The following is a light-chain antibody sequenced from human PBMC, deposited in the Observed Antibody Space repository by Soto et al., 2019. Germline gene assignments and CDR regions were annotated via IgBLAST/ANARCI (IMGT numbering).Light chain of an antibody. CDR3: QQYNIYPWT. V-gene: IGKV1-5*01. CDR1: QSISNR. CDR2: DAS. Sequence: GDGVTITCRASQSISNRLAWYXQRXGKXXKXXXYDASTLDSGAPSRFSGSGYGTEFTLSISSLQPDDFATYYCQQYNIYPWTFGQGNKVDIK. J-gene: IGKJ1*01.